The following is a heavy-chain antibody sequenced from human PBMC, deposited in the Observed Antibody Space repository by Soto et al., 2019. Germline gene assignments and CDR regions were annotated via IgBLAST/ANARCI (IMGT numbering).Heavy chain of an antibody. Sequence: GGSLRLSCAASGFTFSTYAMSWVRQAPGKGLEWVSVFSGTGAYYADSVKGRFTISRDNTKNTLFLQMNSLRDEDTAVYYCAKDRHRSGSPHPFDYWGQGTLVTVSS. J-gene: IGHJ4*02. D-gene: IGHD3-22*01. CDR3: AKDRHRSGSPHPFDY. V-gene: IGHV3-23*01. CDR1: GFTFSTYA. CDR2: FSGTGA.